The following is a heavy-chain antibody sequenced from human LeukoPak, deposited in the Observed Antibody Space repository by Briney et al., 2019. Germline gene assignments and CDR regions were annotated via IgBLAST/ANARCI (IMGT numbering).Heavy chain of an antibody. J-gene: IGHJ4*02. Sequence: GGSLRLSCEASRFIVSNSWMHWVRQVPGKGLVWVSCIRSDGGETSYADSVKGRFTISRDNAKNTLYLQMNSLRAEDTAVYYCARDLISGSGTLDYWGQGTLVTVSS. D-gene: IGHD3-10*01. CDR1: RFIVSNSW. V-gene: IGHV3-74*01. CDR2: IRSDGGET. CDR3: ARDLISGSGTLDY.